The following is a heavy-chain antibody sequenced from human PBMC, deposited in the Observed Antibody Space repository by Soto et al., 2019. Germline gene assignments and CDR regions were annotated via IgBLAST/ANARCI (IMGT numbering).Heavy chain of an antibody. CDR2: VSHSGGT. Sequence: QVQLQQGGAGLLKPSETLSLSCDIYGGSFSDDYWSWIRQPPGKGLEWIGKVSHSGGTSYNPSLRSRVTVSADTPKNQSSLRLTSVTAADTAVYYCARERDVLVRASVRGWDEYQYYGLDVWGQGKTVTVSS. V-gene: IGHV4-34*01. CDR3: ARERDVLVRASVRGWDEYQYYGLDV. D-gene: IGHD2-2*01. J-gene: IGHJ6*02. CDR1: GGSFSDDY.